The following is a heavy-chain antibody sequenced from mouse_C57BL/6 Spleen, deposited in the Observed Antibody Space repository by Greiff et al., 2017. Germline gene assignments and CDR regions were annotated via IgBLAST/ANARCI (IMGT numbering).Heavy chain of an antibody. Sequence: EVMLVESGGGLVQPGGSMKLSCAASGFTFSDAWMDWVRQSPEKGLEWVAEIRNKANNHATYYAESVKGRFTISRDDSKSSVYLQMNSLRAEDTGIYYCTRRGNYYGSSLDYWGQGTSVTVSS. CDR1: GFTFSDAW. D-gene: IGHD1-1*01. CDR2: IRNKANNHAT. CDR3: TRRGNYYGSSLDY. V-gene: IGHV6-6*01. J-gene: IGHJ4*01.